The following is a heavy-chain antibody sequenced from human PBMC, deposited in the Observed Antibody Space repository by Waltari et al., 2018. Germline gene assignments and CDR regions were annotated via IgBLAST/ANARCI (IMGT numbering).Heavy chain of an antibody. J-gene: IGHJ4*02. CDR2: ISAAGDSA. D-gene: IGHD7-27*01. CDR3: AAGDIDY. CDR1: GFTFRSYA. V-gene: IGHV3-23*04. Sequence: EVHLVESGGGLVQPGGSLTLSCEASGFTFRSYAMNWVRQAPGKGLEWVSLISAAGDSAYYIDSVKGRFTGSRDNSKNTLYLQINSLRVEDTAVYYCAAGDIDYWGQGTLVTVSS.